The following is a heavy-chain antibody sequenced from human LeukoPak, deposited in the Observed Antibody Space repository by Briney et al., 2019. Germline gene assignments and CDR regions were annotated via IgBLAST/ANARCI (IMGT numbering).Heavy chain of an antibody. D-gene: IGHD2-2*01. CDR1: GYTFTSYD. V-gene: IGHV1-8*03. J-gene: IGHJ4*02. Sequence: ASVKVSCKASGYTFTSYDINWVRQATGQGLAWMGWMNPNSGNTGYAQKFQGRVTITRNTSISTAYMELSSLRSEDTAVYYCARGFAVYCSSTSCYQDYWGQGTLVTVSS. CDR2: MNPNSGNT. CDR3: ARGFAVYCSSTSCYQDY.